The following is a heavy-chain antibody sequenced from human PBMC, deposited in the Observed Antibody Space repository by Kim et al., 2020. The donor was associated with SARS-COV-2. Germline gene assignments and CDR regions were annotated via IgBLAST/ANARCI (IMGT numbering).Heavy chain of an antibody. J-gene: IGHJ2*01. Sequence: SETLSLTCTVSGGSVSSASFYWAWLRQAPGKRLEWIGTVSYRGSTYYNPSLKSRLSISIDYSRDEFSLEMNSATATDTAVYYCARPQGQQRSWFFDLWGRGTLITVSS. CDR1: GGSVSSASFY. CDR2: VSYRGST. CDR3: ARPQGQQRSWFFDL. V-gene: IGHV4-39*01. D-gene: IGHD6-13*01.